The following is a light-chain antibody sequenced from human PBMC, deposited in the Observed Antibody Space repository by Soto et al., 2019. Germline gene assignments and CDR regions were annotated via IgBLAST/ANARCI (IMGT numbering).Light chain of an antibody. V-gene: IGLV1-40*01. CDR2: GNS. Sequence: LTQPPSVSGAPGQRVTISCTGSSSNIGAGYDVYWYQQLPGTAPKLLIYGNSNRPSGVPDRFSASKSGTSASLAITGLQAEDEADYYCQSYDSSLSGSGVFGTGTKVTVL. CDR3: QSYDSSLSGSGV. J-gene: IGLJ1*01. CDR1: SSNIGAGYD.